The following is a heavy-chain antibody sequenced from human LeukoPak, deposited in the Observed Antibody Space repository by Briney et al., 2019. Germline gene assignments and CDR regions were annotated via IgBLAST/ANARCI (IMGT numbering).Heavy chain of an antibody. CDR2: IYYSGST. CDR1: GDSISSYY. CDR3: ARESLSDYYGSGSFSS. Sequence: SETLSLTCTVSGDSISSYYWSWIRQPPGRGLEWTGHIYYSGSTDYNPSLKSRVGILLDTSKNQVSLKLSSVTAADTAAYYCARESLSDYYGSGSFSSWSQGTLVTVSS. V-gene: IGHV4-59*01. D-gene: IGHD3-10*01. J-gene: IGHJ5*02.